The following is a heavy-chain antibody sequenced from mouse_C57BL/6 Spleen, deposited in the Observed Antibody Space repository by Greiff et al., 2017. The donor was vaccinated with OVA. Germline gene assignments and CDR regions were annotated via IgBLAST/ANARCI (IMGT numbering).Heavy chain of an antibody. CDR1: GFSLTSYG. J-gene: IGHJ1*03. D-gene: IGHD1-1*01. CDR3: ARKKGLVVYWYFDV. CDR2: IWSGGST. V-gene: IGHV2-2*01. Sequence: VQLQQSGPGLVQPSQSLSITCTASGFSLTSYGVHWVRQSPGKGLEWLGVIWSGGSTDYNAAFISRLSISKDNSKSKVFFKMNSLKAEDTAMYYCARKKGLVVYWYFDVWGTGTTVTVSS.